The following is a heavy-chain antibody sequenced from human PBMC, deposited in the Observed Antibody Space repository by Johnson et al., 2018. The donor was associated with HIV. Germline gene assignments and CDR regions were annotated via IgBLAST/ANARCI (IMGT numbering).Heavy chain of an antibody. Sequence: QVQLVESGGGLVKPGGSLRLSCAASGFTFSDYYMSWIRQAPGKGLEWVSYISSSGSTIYYADSVKGRFTISRDDSKSIAYLQMNSLKTEDTAVYYCTRDLEWWEQRSGAFDIWGQGTMVTVSS. D-gene: IGHD1-26*01. CDR1: GFTFSDYY. J-gene: IGHJ3*02. CDR2: ISSSGSTI. V-gene: IGHV3-11*01. CDR3: TRDLEWWEQRSGAFDI.